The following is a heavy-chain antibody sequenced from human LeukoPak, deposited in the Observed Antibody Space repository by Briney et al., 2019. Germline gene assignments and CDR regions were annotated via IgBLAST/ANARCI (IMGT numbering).Heavy chain of an antibody. Sequence: GESLKISCKGSGYRFAGYWIGWVRQMPGKGLEWMGIIYPGDSDTRYSPSFQGQVTISADKSISTAYLQWSSLKASDTAMYYCARQDDSSGSPHGYFDYWGQGTLVTVPS. CDR3: ARQDDSSGSPHGYFDY. D-gene: IGHD3-22*01. CDR2: IYPGDSDT. CDR1: GYRFAGYW. V-gene: IGHV5-51*01. J-gene: IGHJ4*02.